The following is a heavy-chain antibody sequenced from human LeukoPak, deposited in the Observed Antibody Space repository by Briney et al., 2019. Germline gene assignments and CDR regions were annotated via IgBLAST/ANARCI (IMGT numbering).Heavy chain of an antibody. D-gene: IGHD1-20*01. CDR3: ARCSEYNWNYYYMDV. CDR1: GGSISSSSYY. V-gene: IGHV4-39*07. CDR2: IYYSGST. J-gene: IGHJ6*03. Sequence: SETLSLTCTVSGGSISSSSYYWGWIRQPPGKGLEWIGGIYYSGSTYYNPSLKSRVTISVDTSKNQFSLKLSSVTAADTAVYYCARCSEYNWNYYYMDVWGKGTTVTVSS.